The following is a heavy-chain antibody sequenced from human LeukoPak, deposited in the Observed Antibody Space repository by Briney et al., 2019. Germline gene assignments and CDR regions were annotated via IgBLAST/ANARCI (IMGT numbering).Heavy chain of an antibody. CDR2: YYSGST. CDR3: ARDISRGYNWFDP. CDR1: GGSISSYY. V-gene: IGHV4-59*01. D-gene: IGHD6-25*01. Sequence: PSETLSLTCTVSGGSISSYYWSWIRLPPGKGLEWIGYYYSGSTNYNPSLKSRVTISVDTSKNQFSLKLSSVTAADTAVYYCARDISRGYNWFDPWGQGALVTVSS. J-gene: IGHJ5*02.